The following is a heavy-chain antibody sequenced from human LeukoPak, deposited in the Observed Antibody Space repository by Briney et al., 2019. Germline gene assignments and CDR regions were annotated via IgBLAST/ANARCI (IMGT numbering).Heavy chain of an antibody. CDR1: GFTFSTYS. D-gene: IGHD5-18*01. V-gene: IGHV3-21*01. Sequence: GGSLRLSCAASGFTFSTYSMNWVRQAPGKGLEWVSSITSSSTYIRYADSVKGRFTISRDNAKTSLYLQMNSLRAEDTAVFYCARHLSGVTGYTYGRGIDYWGQGTLVTVSS. CDR3: ARHLSGVTGYTYGRGIDY. J-gene: IGHJ4*02. CDR2: ITSSSTYI.